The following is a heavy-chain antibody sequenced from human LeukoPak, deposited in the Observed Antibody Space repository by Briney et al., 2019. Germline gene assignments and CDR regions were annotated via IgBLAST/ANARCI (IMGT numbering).Heavy chain of an antibody. J-gene: IGHJ3*02. D-gene: IGHD3-3*01. CDR1: GGSLRSYY. CDR2: IYYSGST. Sequence: SETLSLTCTVSGGSLRSYYWSWIRQPPGKGLELVGYIYYSGSTNYNPSLKSRVTISVDTSKSQFSLKLSSVTAADTAVYYCARLVNYDFWSGPYPHDAFDIWGQGTMVTVSS. V-gene: IGHV4-59*08. CDR3: ARLVNYDFWSGPYPHDAFDI.